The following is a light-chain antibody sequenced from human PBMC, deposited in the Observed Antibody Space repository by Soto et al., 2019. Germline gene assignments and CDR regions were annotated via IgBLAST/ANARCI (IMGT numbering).Light chain of an antibody. V-gene: IGKV1-5*03. Sequence: DIQMTQSPSTLSASVGDRVTITCRASQSSNIWLAWYQQMPGKAPKLLISRSSSLESGVSSRFSGSGSGTEVTLTISSLQTEDFAAYYCQQYNTYFPWTFGQGTKVEIK. J-gene: IGKJ1*01. CDR2: RSS. CDR1: QSSNIW. CDR3: QQYNTYFPWT.